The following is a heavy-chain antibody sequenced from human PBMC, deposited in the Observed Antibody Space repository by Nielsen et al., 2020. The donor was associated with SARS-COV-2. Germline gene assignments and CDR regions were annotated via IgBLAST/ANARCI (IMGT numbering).Heavy chain of an antibody. J-gene: IGHJ6*02. CDR1: GFTFSSYS. V-gene: IGHV3-21*01. Sequence: GGSLRLSCAASGFTFSSYSMNWVRQAPGKGLEWVSSISSSSGYIYYADSVKGRFTISRDNAKNSLYLQMNRLRAEDTGVYYCARDNPFTVWFGELTGRNAMDVWGQGTTVTVSS. D-gene: IGHD3-10*01. CDR2: ISSSSGYI. CDR3: ARDNPFTVWFGELTGRNAMDV.